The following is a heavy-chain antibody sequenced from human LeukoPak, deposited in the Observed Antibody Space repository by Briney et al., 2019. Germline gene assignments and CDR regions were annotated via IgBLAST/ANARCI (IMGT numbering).Heavy chain of an antibody. Sequence: ASVKVSCKASGYTFTSYYMHWVRQAPGQGLEWMGIINPSGGSTSYAQKFQGRVTMTRDMSTSTVYMELSSLRSEDMAVYYCARGGYCSTGNCYQLSNWFDPWGQGTLVTVSS. D-gene: IGHD2-15*01. V-gene: IGHV1-46*01. CDR3: ARGGYCSTGNCYQLSNWFDP. J-gene: IGHJ5*02. CDR1: GYTFTSYY. CDR2: INPSGGST.